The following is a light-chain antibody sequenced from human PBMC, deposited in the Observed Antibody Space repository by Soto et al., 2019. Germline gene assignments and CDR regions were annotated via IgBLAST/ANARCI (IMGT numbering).Light chain of an antibody. Sequence: QSVLTQSPSASASLGASVKLTCTLSSGHNNYAIAWHQQQPEKGPRYLMRLNSDGSHNKGDGIPDRFSGSSSEAERYLIISSLHSEDEADYYCQTWDAGILVFGTGTKLTVL. CDR3: QTWDAGILV. CDR1: SGHNNYA. CDR2: LNSDGSH. V-gene: IGLV4-69*01. J-gene: IGLJ1*01.